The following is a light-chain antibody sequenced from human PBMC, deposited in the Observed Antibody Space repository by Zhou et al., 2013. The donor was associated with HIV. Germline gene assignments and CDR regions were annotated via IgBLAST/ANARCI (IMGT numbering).Light chain of an antibody. CDR1: QSISNW. CDR2: KAS. V-gene: IGKV1-5*03. Sequence: IRMTQSPSSLSASTGDRVTIACRASQSISNWLAWYQKRPGKAPKLLISKASSLGRGVPSRFSGSGSGTEFTLTISSLQPEDFASYYCQQYDAYSRTFGPGTKVEIK. J-gene: IGKJ1*01. CDR3: QQYDAYSRT.